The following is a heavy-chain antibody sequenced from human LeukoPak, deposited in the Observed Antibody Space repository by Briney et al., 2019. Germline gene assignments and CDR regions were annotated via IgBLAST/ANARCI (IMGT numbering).Heavy chain of an antibody. CDR3: AKDGSWAAGPIYYYYGMDV. CDR2: ISSSGTTI. V-gene: IGHV3-48*03. CDR1: GFTFSSYE. J-gene: IGHJ6*02. D-gene: IGHD6-13*01. Sequence: GGSLRLSCAASGFTFSSYEMNWVRQAPGKGLEWVSYISSSGTTIYYADSVKGRFTISRDNAKNSLYLQMNSLRAEDTAVYYCAKDGSWAAGPIYYYYGMDVWGQGTTVTVSS.